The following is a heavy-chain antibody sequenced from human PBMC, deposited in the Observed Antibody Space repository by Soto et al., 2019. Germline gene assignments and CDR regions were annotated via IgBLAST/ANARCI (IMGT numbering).Heavy chain of an antibody. D-gene: IGHD2-2*01. CDR1: GGSFSGYY. CDR2: INHSGST. Sequence: QVQLQQWGAGLLKPSETLSLTCAVYGGSFSGYYWSWIRQPPGKGLEWIGEINHSGSTNYNPSLKSRVTISVDTSKNQCSLKLSSVTAADTSVYYCARGCSSTSCYPVPKAFDIWGQGTMVTVSS. V-gene: IGHV4-34*01. J-gene: IGHJ3*02. CDR3: ARGCSSTSCYPVPKAFDI.